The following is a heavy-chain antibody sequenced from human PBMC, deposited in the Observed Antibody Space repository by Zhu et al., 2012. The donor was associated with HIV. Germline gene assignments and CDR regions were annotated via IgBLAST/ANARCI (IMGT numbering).Heavy chain of an antibody. CDR1: GGSISGSTYY. Sequence: QVQLQESGPGLVKPSETLSLTCTVSGGSISGSTYYWGWIRQPPGKGLEWIGGIYYSGTTYYNPSLKSRVTISVDTSKNQFSPKLNSVTAADTAVYYCVREYTILITGRRVNWFDPWGQGTPVTVSS. V-gene: IGHV4-39*07. CDR2: IYYSGTT. J-gene: IGHJ5*02. D-gene: IGHD3-3*01. CDR3: VREYTILITGRRVNWFDP.